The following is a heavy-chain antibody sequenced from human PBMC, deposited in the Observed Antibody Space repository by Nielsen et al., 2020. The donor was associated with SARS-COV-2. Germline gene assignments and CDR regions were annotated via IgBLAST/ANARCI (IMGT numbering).Heavy chain of an antibody. CDR3: ARLGSSSWYFDY. V-gene: IGHV3-30*03. J-gene: IGHJ4*02. CDR1: GFTFNNYG. CDR2: ISYEGSKK. D-gene: IGHD6-13*01. Sequence: GESLKISCAASGFTFNNYGFYWVRQAPGKGLEWVASISYEGSKKYYADSLTGRFTVSRDTSKNTVYLQMNSLRAEDTAVYYCARLGSSSWYFDYWGQGTLVTVSS.